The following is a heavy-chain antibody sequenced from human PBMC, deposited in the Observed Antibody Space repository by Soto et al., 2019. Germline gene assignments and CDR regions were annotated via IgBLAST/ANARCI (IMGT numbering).Heavy chain of an antibody. Sequence: QVQLQESGPGLVKPSETLSLTCTVSGGSISRYYWSWIRQHPGKGLEWIGCMYNTGSTVYNPPFKSRVTISVDKSKNQFSLKLKSVTAADTAVYYCARDLWGYCGTDCYPLDVWGQGTTVTVSS. CDR1: GGSISRYY. CDR2: MYNTGST. CDR3: ARDLWGYCGTDCYPLDV. J-gene: IGHJ6*02. V-gene: IGHV4-59*01. D-gene: IGHD2-21*02.